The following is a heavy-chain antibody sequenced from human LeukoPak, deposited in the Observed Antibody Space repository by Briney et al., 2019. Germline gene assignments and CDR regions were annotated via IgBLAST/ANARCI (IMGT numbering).Heavy chain of an antibody. CDR3: ARDSRTLSSGWLDRFDP. Sequence: SETLSLTCTVSGDSVNTNYWSWVRQSPGKGLEWIGHISYTADTNYNPSLESRVTMSVDTSKNQSSLKVTSVTAADTAVYYCARDSRTLSSGWLDRFDPWGQGTLVTVSS. V-gene: IGHV4-59*02. CDR1: GDSVNTNY. CDR2: ISYTADT. D-gene: IGHD6-19*01. J-gene: IGHJ5*02.